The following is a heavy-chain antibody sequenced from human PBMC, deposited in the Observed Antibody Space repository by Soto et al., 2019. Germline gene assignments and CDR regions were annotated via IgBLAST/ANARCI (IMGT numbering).Heavy chain of an antibody. CDR1: GFTFSSYA. V-gene: IGHV3-30-3*01. CDR3: ARDLWYYDSSGQADPKTNWFEP. J-gene: IGHJ5*02. Sequence: GGSLRLSCAASGFTFSSYAMHWVRQAPGKGLEWVAVISYDGSNKYYADSVKGRFTISRDNSKNTLYLQMNSLRAEDTAVYYCARDLWYYDSSGQADPKTNWFEPWGQGTLVTVSS. CDR2: ISYDGSNK. D-gene: IGHD3-22*01.